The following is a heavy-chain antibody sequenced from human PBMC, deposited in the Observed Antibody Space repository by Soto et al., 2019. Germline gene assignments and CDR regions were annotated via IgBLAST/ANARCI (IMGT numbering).Heavy chain of an antibody. CDR2: ISYDGSNK. D-gene: IGHD4-17*01. Sequence: GGTLTLSCAASGFPISSYAMPWVRHPPGKGLEWVAVISYDGSNKYYADSVKGRFTISRDNSKNTLYLQMNSLRAEDTAVYYCARDNGLLRWYRNYYYYSGMDVWGQGTTVTVS. J-gene: IGHJ6*02. CDR1: GFPISSYA. V-gene: IGHV3-30*04. CDR3: ARDNGLLRWYRNYYYYSGMDV.